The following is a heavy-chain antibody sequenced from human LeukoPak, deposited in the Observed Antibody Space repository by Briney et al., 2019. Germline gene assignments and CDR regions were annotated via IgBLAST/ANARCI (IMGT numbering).Heavy chain of an antibody. CDR1: ADSISSYY. V-gene: IGHV4-59*01. CDR3: ARGRDGYNYYAFDI. D-gene: IGHD5-24*01. CDR2: IYHSGST. J-gene: IGHJ3*02. Sequence: SETLSLTCTVSADSISSYYWTWIRQPPGKGLEWIGFIYHSGSTNYHPSLKSRVTISVDTSKNQFSLKLSSVTAADTAVYYCARGRDGYNYYAFDIWGQGTMVTVSS.